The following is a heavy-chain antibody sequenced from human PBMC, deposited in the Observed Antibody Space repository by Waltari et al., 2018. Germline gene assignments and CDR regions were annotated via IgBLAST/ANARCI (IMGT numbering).Heavy chain of an antibody. CDR3: ARAVAGSNWFDP. D-gene: IGHD6-19*01. V-gene: IGHV4-39*01. CDR1: GGSISSRSYY. J-gene: IGHJ5*02. CDR2: IYYSGST. Sequence: QLQLQESGPGLVKPSETLSLTCTVSGGSISSRSYYWGWIRQPPGKGLEWIGSIYYSGSTYYNPSLKSRVTISVDTSKNQFSLKLSSVTAADTAVYYCARAVAGSNWFDPWGQGTLVTVSS.